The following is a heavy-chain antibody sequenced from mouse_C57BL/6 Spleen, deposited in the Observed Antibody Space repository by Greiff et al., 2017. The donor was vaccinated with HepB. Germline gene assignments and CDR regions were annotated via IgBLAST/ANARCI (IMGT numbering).Heavy chain of an antibody. V-gene: IGHV5-12*01. CDR2: ISNGGGST. D-gene: IGHD2-2*01. CDR1: GFTFSDYY. CDR3: ARHYYGYDYAMDY. Sequence: EVQVVESGGGLVQPGGSLKLSCAASGFTFSDYYMYWVRQTPEKRLEWVAYISNGGGSTYYPDTVKGRFTISRDNAKNTLYLQMSRLKSEDTAMYYCARHYYGYDYAMDYWGQGTSVTVSS. J-gene: IGHJ4*01.